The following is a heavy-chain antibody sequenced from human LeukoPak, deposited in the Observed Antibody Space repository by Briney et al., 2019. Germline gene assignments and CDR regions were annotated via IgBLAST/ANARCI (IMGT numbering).Heavy chain of an antibody. D-gene: IGHD7-27*01. Sequence: ASVKVSCKASGYTFTSYAMHWVRQAPGQRLEWMGWINAGNGNTKYSQKFQGRVTITRDTSASTAYMELSSLRSEDTAVYYCARERSDWGSENWFDPWGQGTLVTVSS. J-gene: IGHJ5*02. V-gene: IGHV1-3*01. CDR2: INAGNGNT. CDR3: ARERSDWGSENWFDP. CDR1: GYTFTSYA.